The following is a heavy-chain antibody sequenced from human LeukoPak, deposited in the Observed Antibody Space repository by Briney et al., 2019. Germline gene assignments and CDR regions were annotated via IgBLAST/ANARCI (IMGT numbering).Heavy chain of an antibody. D-gene: IGHD3-3*01. J-gene: IGHJ4*02. Sequence: SVKVSCKASGGTFSSYAISWVRQAPGQGLEWMGGIIPIFGTANYAQKFQGRVTITADESTSTAYMELSSLRSEDTAVYYCARATNYDFWSASGKAYFDYWGQGTLVTVSS. CDR2: IIPIFGTA. CDR1: GGTFSSYA. V-gene: IGHV1-69*01. CDR3: ARATNYDFWSASGKAYFDY.